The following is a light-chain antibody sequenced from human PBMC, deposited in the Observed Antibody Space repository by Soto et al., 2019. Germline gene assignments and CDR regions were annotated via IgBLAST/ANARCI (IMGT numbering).Light chain of an antibody. J-gene: IGLJ2*01. Sequence: QSSLTQPASVSGSPGQSITISCTGTSSDVGSYNLVSWYQQHPGKAPKLMIYEGGKRPSGASNRFYGSKSGNTASLTISGLHAEDEADYYCCSFAPRSTLIFGGGTKLTVL. V-gene: IGLV2-23*01. CDR1: SSDVGSYNL. CDR2: EGG. CDR3: CSFAPRSTLI.